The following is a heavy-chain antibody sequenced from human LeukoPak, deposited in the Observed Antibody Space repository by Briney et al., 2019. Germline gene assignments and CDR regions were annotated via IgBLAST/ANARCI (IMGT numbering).Heavy chain of an antibody. CDR1: GGSISSGSYY. J-gene: IGHJ5*02. Sequence: PSQTLSLTCTVSGGSISSGSYYWSWIRQPAGKGLEWIGRIYTSGSTNYNPSLKSRVTISVDTSKNQFSLKLSSVTAADTAVYYCARGPPLNDFWSGSYNWFDPWGQGTLATVSS. CDR2: IYTSGST. D-gene: IGHD3-3*01. V-gene: IGHV4-61*02. CDR3: ARGPPLNDFWSGSYNWFDP.